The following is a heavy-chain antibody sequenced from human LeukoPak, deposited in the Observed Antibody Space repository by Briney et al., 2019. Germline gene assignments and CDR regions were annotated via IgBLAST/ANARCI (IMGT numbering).Heavy chain of an antibody. Sequence: SETLSLTCTVSGGSISSYYWSWIRQPPGKGLEWIGYIYYSGSTNYNPSLKSRVTTSVDTSKNQFSLKLSSVTAADTAVYYCALYPFNWNHPFDYWGQGTLVTVSS. J-gene: IGHJ4*02. D-gene: IGHD1-14*01. CDR2: IYYSGST. V-gene: IGHV4-59*01. CDR3: ALYPFNWNHPFDY. CDR1: GGSISSYY.